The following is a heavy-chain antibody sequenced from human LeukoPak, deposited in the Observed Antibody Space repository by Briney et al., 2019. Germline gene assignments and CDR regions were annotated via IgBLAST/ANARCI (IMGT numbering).Heavy chain of an antibody. J-gene: IGHJ4*02. V-gene: IGHV4-31*03. D-gene: IGHD3-22*01. CDR1: GGSITIGGYY. CDR3: ARGDYYDSSGYYYVRY. CDR2: MYYGGNT. Sequence: PSQTLSLTCTVSGGSITIGGYYWSWVRQHPGKGLEWIGYMYYGGNTYYNPSLKSRVTISADTSENQFSLKLSSVTAADTAVYYCARGDYYDSSGYYYVRYWGRGTQVTVSS.